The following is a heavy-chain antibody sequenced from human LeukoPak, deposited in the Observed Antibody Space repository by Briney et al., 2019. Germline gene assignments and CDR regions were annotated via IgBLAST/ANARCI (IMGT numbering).Heavy chain of an antibody. J-gene: IGHJ5*02. V-gene: IGHV1-2*02. CDR3: ARGGLPYILTGYYLWFDP. CDR1: GYTFTGYY. D-gene: IGHD3-9*01. CDR2: INPNSGGT. Sequence: ASVKVSCKASGYTFTGYYMHWVRQAPGQGLEWMGWINPNSGGTNYAQKFQGRVTMTRDTSISTAYMELSRLRSDDTAVYYCARGGLPYILTGYYLWFDPWGQGTLVTVSS.